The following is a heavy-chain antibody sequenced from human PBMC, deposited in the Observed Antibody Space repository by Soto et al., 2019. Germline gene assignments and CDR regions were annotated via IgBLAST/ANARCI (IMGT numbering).Heavy chain of an antibody. Sequence: SETLSLTCTASGGSITSSSHFWGWVRQPPGKGLEWIGTIYFTGNTYYTPSLKSRLTMSIDTSKNEFSLRLNSVTAADTAVYYCAGQTFTTAAASYGRSNWFDPWGPGTLVTVSS. D-gene: IGHD2-2*01. CDR2: IYFTGNT. J-gene: IGHJ5*02. CDR3: AGQTFTTAAASYGRSNWFDP. CDR1: GGSITSSSHF. V-gene: IGHV4-39*01.